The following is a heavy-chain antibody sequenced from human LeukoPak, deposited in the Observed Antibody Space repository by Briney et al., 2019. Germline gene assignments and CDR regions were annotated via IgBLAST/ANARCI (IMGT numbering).Heavy chain of an antibody. CDR1: GGSIGSSSYY. V-gene: IGHV4-39*01. Sequence: PSETLSLTCTVSGGSIGSSSYYWGWIRQPPGKGLEWIGSIYYSGSTYYNPSLKSRVTISVDTSKNQFSLQLSSVTAADTAVYYCASHPYYYGSGSYYTTPIDYWGQGTLVTVSS. CDR3: ASHPYYYGSGSYYTTPIDY. D-gene: IGHD3-10*01. CDR2: IYYSGST. J-gene: IGHJ4*02.